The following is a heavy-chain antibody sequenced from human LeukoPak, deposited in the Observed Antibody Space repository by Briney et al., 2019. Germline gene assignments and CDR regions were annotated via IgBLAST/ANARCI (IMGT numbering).Heavy chain of an antibody. V-gene: IGHV3-7*01. CDR1: GFTFSTYW. D-gene: IGHD6-19*01. CDR2: IKQDGSEK. J-gene: IGHJ4*02. Sequence: GGSLRLSCAAPGFTFSTYWMGWVRQAPWKGLEWVANIKQDGSEKYYLDSVKGRFTISRDNAKNSLYLQMNSLRAEDTAVYFCTREASAGIDYWGKGTLVTVSS. CDR3: TREASAGIDY.